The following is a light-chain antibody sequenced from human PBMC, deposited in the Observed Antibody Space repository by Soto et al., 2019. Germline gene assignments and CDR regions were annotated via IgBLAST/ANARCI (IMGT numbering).Light chain of an antibody. CDR3: QRYGSAPRIT. J-gene: IGKJ5*01. CDR2: GTS. Sequence: ETVLTQSTGTLSLSPGERGTRSCRGSQGVSSSSLAWYQQRPGQAPRLLIYGTSSRATGIPDRFSGSGSGTDFTLTISRLEPEDFAVYFCQRYGSAPRITFGQGTRLEIK. CDR1: QGVSSSS. V-gene: IGKV3-20*01.